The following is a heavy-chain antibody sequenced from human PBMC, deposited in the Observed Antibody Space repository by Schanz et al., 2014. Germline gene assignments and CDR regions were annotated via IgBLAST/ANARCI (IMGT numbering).Heavy chain of an antibody. CDR2: ISAYNGNT. Sequence: QVQLVQSGPEVEKPGASVKVSCKASGYTFTSYGINWVRQAPGQGLEWMGWISAYNGNTNYAQKLQGRVTMTRNTSMSTAYIELHILTSEDTAVYYCARGRTFDYWGQGTLVTVSS. CDR3: ARGRTFDY. J-gene: IGHJ4*02. V-gene: IGHV1-18*01. CDR1: GYTFTSYG.